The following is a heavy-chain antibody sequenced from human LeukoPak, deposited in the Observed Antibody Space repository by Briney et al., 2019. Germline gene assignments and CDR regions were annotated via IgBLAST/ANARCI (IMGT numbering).Heavy chain of an antibody. J-gene: IGHJ4*02. V-gene: IGHV3-30*01. D-gene: IGHD5-12*01. CDR2: GSNK. Sequence: GSNKYYADSVKGRFTISRDNSKNTLYLQMNSLRAEDTAVYYCAREYARRGYSGYDSLDYWGQGTLVTVSS. CDR3: AREYARRGYSGYDSLDY.